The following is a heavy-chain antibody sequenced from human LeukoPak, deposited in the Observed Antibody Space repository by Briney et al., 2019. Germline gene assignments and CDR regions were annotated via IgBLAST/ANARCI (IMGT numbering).Heavy chain of an antibody. CDR1: GYSFTSNW. Sequence: GEPLKISCKGSGYSFTSNWIVWVRQMPGKGLEWMGIIYPGDSDTRYSPSFQGQVTISADKSISTAYLQWSSLKASDTAMYFCARPAAGTAPYFDYWGQGTLVTVSS. D-gene: IGHD6-19*01. CDR3: ARPAAGTAPYFDY. V-gene: IGHV5-51*01. J-gene: IGHJ4*02. CDR2: IYPGDSDT.